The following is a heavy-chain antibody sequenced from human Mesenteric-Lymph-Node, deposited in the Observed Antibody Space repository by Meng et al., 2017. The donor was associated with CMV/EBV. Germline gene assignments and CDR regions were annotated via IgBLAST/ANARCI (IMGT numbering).Heavy chain of an antibody. CDR1: GFTFSSYS. D-gene: IGHD1-26*01. Sequence: GGSLRLSCAASGFTFSSYSMNWVRQAPGKGLEWVSSISSSSSFIYYADSVKGRFTISRDNAKNSLYLQMNSLRAEDTAVYYCAREGVGATTYSLYYFDYWGQGTLVTVSS. CDR3: AREGVGATTYSLYYFDY. V-gene: IGHV3-21*01. CDR2: ISSSSSFI. J-gene: IGHJ4*02.